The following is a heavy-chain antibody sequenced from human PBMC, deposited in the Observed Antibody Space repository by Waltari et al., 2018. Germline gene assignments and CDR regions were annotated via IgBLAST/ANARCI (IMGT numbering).Heavy chain of an antibody. D-gene: IGHD3-16*02. CDR3: ARGYYDYVWGSYRPANWFDP. CDR2: INHSGST. J-gene: IGHJ5*02. CDR1: GGSFSGYY. V-gene: IGHV4-34*01. Sequence: QVQLQQWGAGLLKPSETLSLTCAVYGGSFSGYYWSWIRQPPGKGLAWIGEINHSGSTNYNPSRKSRVTISVDTSKNQFYLKLSSVTAADTAVYDCARGYYDYVWGSYRPANWFDPWGQGTLVTVSS.